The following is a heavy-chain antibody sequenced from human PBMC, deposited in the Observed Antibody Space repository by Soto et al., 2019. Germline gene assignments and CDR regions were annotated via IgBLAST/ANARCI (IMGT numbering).Heavy chain of an antibody. J-gene: IGHJ3*02. D-gene: IGHD3-3*01. V-gene: IGHV4-31*03. Sequence: QVQLQESGPGLVKPSQTLSLTCTVSGGSISSGGYYWSWIRQHPGKGLEWIGYIYYSGSTCYNPSLKSRVTISVDTSKNQFSLKLSSVTAADTAVYYCATPYYDLWSGYFTGAFDIWGQGTMVTVSS. CDR1: GGSISSGGYY. CDR2: IYYSGST. CDR3: ATPYYDLWSGYFTGAFDI.